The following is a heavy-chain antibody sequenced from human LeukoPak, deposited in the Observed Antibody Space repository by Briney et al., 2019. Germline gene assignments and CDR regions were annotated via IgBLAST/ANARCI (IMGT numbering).Heavy chain of an antibody. Sequence: PSETLSLTCTVSGGSISSYYWSWIRQPAGKGLEWIGRIYTSGSTNYNPSLKSRVTISVDTSKNQFSLKLSSVTAADTAVYYCARLGSGYDSGGWFDPWGQGTLVTVSS. CDR3: ARLGSGYDSGGWFDP. CDR2: IYTSGST. V-gene: IGHV4-4*07. CDR1: GGSISSYY. J-gene: IGHJ5*02. D-gene: IGHD5-12*01.